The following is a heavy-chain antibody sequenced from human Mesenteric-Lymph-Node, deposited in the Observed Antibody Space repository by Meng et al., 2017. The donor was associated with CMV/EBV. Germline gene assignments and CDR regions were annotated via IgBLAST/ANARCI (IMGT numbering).Heavy chain of an antibody. D-gene: IGHD6-13*01. V-gene: IGHV4-34*01. CDR1: FSGYF. CDR3: ARGSRRVKSIAAAGTAAFDP. Sequence: FSGYFRSWIRQPPGKGLEWIGEIHHSGSTNYNPSLKSRVTISVDTSKNQFSLKLSSVTAADTAVYYCARGSRRVKSIAAAGTAAFDPWGQGTLVTVSS. J-gene: IGHJ5*02. CDR2: IHHSGST.